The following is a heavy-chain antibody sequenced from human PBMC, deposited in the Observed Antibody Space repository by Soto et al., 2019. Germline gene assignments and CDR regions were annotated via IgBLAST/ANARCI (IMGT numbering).Heavy chain of an antibody. V-gene: IGHV3-7*03. CDR1: GFTFSSNW. CDR3: ARDLGYCSGGTCYSVLAS. Sequence: SLRLSCAASGFTFSSNWMNWVRQAPGKGLEWVANIKQDGSEKYYVDSVKGRFTISRDNAKNSLLLQMNSLRVEDTAVYYCARDLGYCSGGTCYSVLASWGQGALVTVSS. J-gene: IGHJ5*01. D-gene: IGHD2-15*01. CDR2: IKQDGSEK.